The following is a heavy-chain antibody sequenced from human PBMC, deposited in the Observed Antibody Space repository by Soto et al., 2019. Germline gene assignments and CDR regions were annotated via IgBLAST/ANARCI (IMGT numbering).Heavy chain of an antibody. Sequence: SETLSLTCTVSGGSISSGDYYWSWIRQPPGKGLEWIGYIYYSGSTYYNPSLKSRVTISVDTSKNQFSLKLSSVTAADTAVYYCARDGGGYCSGGSCYWFDPWGQGTLVTVSS. D-gene: IGHD2-15*01. CDR2: IYYSGST. J-gene: IGHJ5*02. CDR3: ARDGGGYCSGGSCYWFDP. V-gene: IGHV4-30-4*01. CDR1: GGSISSGDYY.